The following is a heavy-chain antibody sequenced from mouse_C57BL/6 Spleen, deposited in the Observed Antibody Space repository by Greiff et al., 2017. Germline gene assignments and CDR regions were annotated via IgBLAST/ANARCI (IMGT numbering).Heavy chain of an antibody. D-gene: IGHD2-4*01. Sequence: VKLMESGPGLVQPSQCLSITCTVSGFSLTSYGVHWVRQSPGKGLEWLGVIWRGGSTDYNAAYMSRLSITKDNSKSQVFFKMNSLQADDTAIYYCADDNDYDGYAMDYWGQGTSVTVSS. CDR2: IWRGGST. CDR3: ADDNDYDGYAMDY. J-gene: IGHJ4*01. V-gene: IGHV2-5*01. CDR1: GFSLTSYG.